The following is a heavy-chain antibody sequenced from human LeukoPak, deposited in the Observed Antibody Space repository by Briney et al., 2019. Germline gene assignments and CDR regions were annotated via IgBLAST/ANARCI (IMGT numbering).Heavy chain of an antibody. J-gene: IGHJ3*02. CDR2: MNPNSGNT. CDR1: GYTFSSYD. D-gene: IGHD6-19*01. V-gene: IGHV1-8*02. CDR3: ARFGLGKHIEVAGIPFDI. Sequence: GASVKVSCKASGYTFSSYDINWVRQATGQGLEWMGWMNPNSGNTGYAQKLQGRVTTTTDTSTSTAYMELRSLRSDDTAVYYCARFGLGKHIEVAGIPFDIWGQGTMVTVSS.